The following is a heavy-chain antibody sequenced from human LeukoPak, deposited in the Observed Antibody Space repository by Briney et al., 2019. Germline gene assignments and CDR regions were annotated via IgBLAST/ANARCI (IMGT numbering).Heavy chain of an antibody. J-gene: IGHJ4*02. CDR1: GGSIISYY. CDR3: ARAYYYDSSDYFGY. Sequence: KPSETLSLTCTVSGGSIISYYWSWIRQPPGKGLEWIGYIYYSGSTNYNPSLKSRVTISVDTSKNQFSLKLSSVTAADTAVYYCARAYYYDSSDYFGYWGQVTLVTVSS. D-gene: IGHD3-22*01. V-gene: IGHV4-59*01. CDR2: IYYSGST.